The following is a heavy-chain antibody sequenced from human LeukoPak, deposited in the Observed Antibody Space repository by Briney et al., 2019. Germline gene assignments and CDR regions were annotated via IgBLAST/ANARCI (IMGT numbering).Heavy chain of an antibody. V-gene: IGHV3-30*03. D-gene: IGHD3-22*01. Sequence: GGSLRLSCAASGFTFSSYGMDCIRQAPGKGLEWVAVISYDGSNKYYADSVKGRFTISRDNSKNTLYLQMNSLRAEDTAVYYCAREDSSGYYYFDYWGQGTLVTVSS. CDR1: GFTFSSYG. CDR2: ISYDGSNK. CDR3: AREDSSGYYYFDY. J-gene: IGHJ4*02.